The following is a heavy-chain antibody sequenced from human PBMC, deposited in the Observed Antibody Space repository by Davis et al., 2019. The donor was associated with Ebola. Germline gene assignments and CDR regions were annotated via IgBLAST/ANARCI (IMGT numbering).Heavy chain of an antibody. CDR3: ARCRSGIYSAVDY. CDR1: GFTVSSNY. CDR2: IYSGGST. Sequence: GGSLRLSCAASGFTVSSNYMSWVRQAPGKGLEWVSVIYSGGSTYYADSVKGRFTISRDNSKNTLYLQMNSLRADDTAVYYCARCRSGIYSAVDYWGQGTLVAVSS. J-gene: IGHJ4*02. V-gene: IGHV3-53*01. D-gene: IGHD1-26*01.